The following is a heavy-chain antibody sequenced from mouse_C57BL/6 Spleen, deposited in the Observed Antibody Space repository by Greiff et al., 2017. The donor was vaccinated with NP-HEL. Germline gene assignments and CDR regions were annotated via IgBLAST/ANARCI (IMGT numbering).Heavy chain of an antibody. Sequence: VQLKESGPELVKPGASVKMSCKASGYTFTDYNMHWVKQSHGKSLEWIGYINPNNGGTSYNQKFKGKATLTVNKSSSTAYMELRSLTSEDSAVYYCAKDSSGYVGFDYWGQGTTLTVSS. CDR3: AKDSSGYVGFDY. CDR1: GYTFTDYN. CDR2: INPNNGGT. J-gene: IGHJ2*01. D-gene: IGHD3-2*02. V-gene: IGHV1-22*01.